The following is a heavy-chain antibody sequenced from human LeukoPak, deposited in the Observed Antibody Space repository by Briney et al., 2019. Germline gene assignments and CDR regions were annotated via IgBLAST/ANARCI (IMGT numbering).Heavy chain of an antibody. CDR3: ARGNNWNWFDP. J-gene: IGHJ5*02. CDR1: GGTFSSYA. CDR2: IIPILGIA. V-gene: IGHV1-69*04. Sequence: ASVKVSCKASGGTFSSYAISWVRQAPGQGLEWMGRIIPILGIANYAQEFQGRVTITADKSTSTAYMELSSLRSEDTAVYYCARGNNWNWFDPWGQGTLVTVSS. D-gene: IGHD1-1*01.